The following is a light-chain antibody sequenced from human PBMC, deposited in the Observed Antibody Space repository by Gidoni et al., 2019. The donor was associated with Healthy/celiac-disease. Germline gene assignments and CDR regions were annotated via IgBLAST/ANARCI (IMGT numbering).Light chain of an antibody. CDR3: QQSYSTPYT. Sequence: ASVGDRVTITCRASQSISSYLNWYQQKPGKAPKLLIYAASSLQSGVPSRFSGSGSGTDFTLTISSLQPEDFATYYCQQSYSTPYTFGQGTKLEIK. V-gene: IGKV1-39*01. J-gene: IGKJ2*01. CDR2: AAS. CDR1: QSISSY.